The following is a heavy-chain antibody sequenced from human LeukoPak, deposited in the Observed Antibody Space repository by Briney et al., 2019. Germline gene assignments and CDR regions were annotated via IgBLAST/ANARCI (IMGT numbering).Heavy chain of an antibody. CDR1: GGSISSDIW. J-gene: IGHJ4*02. D-gene: IGHD7-27*01. CDR3: ARGEANRGYFDY. Sequence: PSETLSLTCAVSGGSISSDIWWSWVRQPPGKGLEWIAEIHHSGTTNYNPSLKSRVTISVDTSKNQFSLKLSSVTAADTAVYYCARGEANRGYFDYWGQGTLVTVSS. CDR2: IHHSGTT. V-gene: IGHV4-4*02.